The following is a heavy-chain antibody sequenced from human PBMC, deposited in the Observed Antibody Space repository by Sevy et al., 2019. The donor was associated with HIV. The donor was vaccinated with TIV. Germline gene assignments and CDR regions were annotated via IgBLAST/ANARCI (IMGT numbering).Heavy chain of an antibody. Sequence: SETLSLTCSVSNDSISSSSYYWGWIRQPPGKGLEWIGSIYYSGTTYYNPSLKSRVTIFVDTSKNQFYPKLTSVTAADTAVYYCATNYGILTGYRDYYYHGMDVWGQGTTVTVSS. D-gene: IGHD3-9*01. CDR3: ATNYGILTGYRDYYYHGMDV. CDR2: IYYSGTT. J-gene: IGHJ6*02. V-gene: IGHV4-39*01. CDR1: NDSISSSSYY.